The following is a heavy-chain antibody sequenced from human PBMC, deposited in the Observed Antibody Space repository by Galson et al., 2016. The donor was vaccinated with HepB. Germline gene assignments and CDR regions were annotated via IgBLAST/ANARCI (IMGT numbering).Heavy chain of an antibody. CDR3: VRLGGGTCCHVDS. D-gene: IGHD2-15*01. CDR1: DDSINSGGYY. Sequence: SETLSLTCNVSDDSINSGGYYWGWIRQPPGKGLEWIGTVYCSGTTYYQPSLKSRVTVSVDTSKKQFSLKVNSVTASDTAIYYCVRLGGGTCCHVDSWGQGRLVTVSS. CDR2: VYCSGTT. V-gene: IGHV4-39*01. J-gene: IGHJ4*02.